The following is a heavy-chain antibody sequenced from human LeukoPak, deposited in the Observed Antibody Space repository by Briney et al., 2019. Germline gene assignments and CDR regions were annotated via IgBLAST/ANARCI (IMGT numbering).Heavy chain of an antibody. D-gene: IGHD1-7*01. Sequence: SQTLSLTCTVSGDSISSGIYYWSWVRQHPGKGLEWIGYIYYSGSTYYNPSLKSRVTILVDTSKNQFSLGLTSVTAADTAVYYSSRVAGELLTQTLHFDYWGQGTLVTVSS. V-gene: IGHV4-30-4*08. CDR2: IYYSGST. J-gene: IGHJ4*02. CDR1: GDSISSGIYY. CDR3: SRVAGELLTQTLHFDY.